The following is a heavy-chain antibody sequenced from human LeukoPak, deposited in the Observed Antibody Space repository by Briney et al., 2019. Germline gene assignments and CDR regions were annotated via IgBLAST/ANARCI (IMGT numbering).Heavy chain of an antibody. CDR3: ARLGYYDSSGAFNWFDP. CDR2: IYPGDSDT. V-gene: IGHV5-51*01. D-gene: IGHD3-22*01. J-gene: IGHJ5*02. CDR1: RYSFTSYW. Sequence: GESLKISCKGSRYSFTSYWIGWVRQMPWKGLEWMGFIYPGDSDTRYSPSFQGQVTISADKSISTAYLQWSSLKASDTAMYYCARLGYYDSSGAFNWFDPWGQGTLVTVSS.